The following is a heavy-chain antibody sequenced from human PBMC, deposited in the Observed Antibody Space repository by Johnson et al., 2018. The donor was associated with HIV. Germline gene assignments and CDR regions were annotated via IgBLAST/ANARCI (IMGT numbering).Heavy chain of an antibody. V-gene: IGHV3-15*01. D-gene: IGHD5-18*01. CDR1: GVSLTNTW. CDR3: TNPDTAMATGAFDI. Sequence: EQLVVSGGGLVNPGGSLKLSCAASGVSLTNTWMNWVRQAPGKGLEWVGRIKNKIDGGTIDYAAPVKGRFTISRDDSKNTLYLQMNSLKTEDTAVYYCTNPDTAMATGAFDIWGQGTMVTVSS. J-gene: IGHJ3*02. CDR2: IKNKIDGGTI.